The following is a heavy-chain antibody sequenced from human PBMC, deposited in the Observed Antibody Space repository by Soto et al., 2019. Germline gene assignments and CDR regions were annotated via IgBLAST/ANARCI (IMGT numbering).Heavy chain of an antibody. Sequence: SETLSLTCTVSGGSVSSGSYYWTWIRQPPGKGLEWLGYIYYSGTTNYNPPLKSRITISVDTSGNQFSLKLSSVTAADTAVYFCARELEGGVFDIWGRGTLVTVSS. J-gene: IGHJ3*02. D-gene: IGHD2-8*02. V-gene: IGHV4-61*01. CDR1: GGSVSSGSYY. CDR2: IYYSGTT. CDR3: ARELEGGVFDI.